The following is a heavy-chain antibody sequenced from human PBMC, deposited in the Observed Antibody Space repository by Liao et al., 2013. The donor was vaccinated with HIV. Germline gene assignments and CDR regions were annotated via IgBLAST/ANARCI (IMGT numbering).Heavy chain of an antibody. Sequence: QVQLQESGPGLVKPSETLPLTCTVSGGSISSFQWNWIRQPAGKGLEWIGRIYTSGSTNYNPSLKSRVTISAEVSKNQFSLNLRSVTAADTAVYYCARAQGEVGIRFDSWGQGNLVIVSS. V-gene: IGHV4-4*07. CDR3: ARAQGEVGIRFDS. J-gene: IGHJ4*02. D-gene: IGHD1-26*01. CDR1: GGSISSFQ. CDR2: IYTSGST.